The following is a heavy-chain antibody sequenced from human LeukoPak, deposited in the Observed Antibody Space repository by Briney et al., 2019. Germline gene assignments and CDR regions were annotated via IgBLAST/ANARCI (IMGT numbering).Heavy chain of an antibody. CDR2: INPSGGST. CDR3: ARKLHYYGSGSALDN. D-gene: IGHD3-10*01. J-gene: IGHJ4*02. Sequence: ASVKVSCKASGYTFTSYYMHWVRQAPGQGLEWMGIINPSGGSTGYAQKFQGRVTMTRDTSTSTVYMELSSLRSEDTAVYYCARKLHYYGSGSALDNWGQGTLVTVSS. V-gene: IGHV1-46*01. CDR1: GYTFTSYY.